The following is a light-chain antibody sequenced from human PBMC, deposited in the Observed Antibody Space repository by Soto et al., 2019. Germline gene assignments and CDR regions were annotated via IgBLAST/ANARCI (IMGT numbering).Light chain of an antibody. V-gene: IGKV1-5*03. CDR2: KAS. J-gene: IGKJ1*01. CDR1: LSISSW. Sequence: DIQITQSPSTLAASVGDRVTLTCRASLSISSWLAWYQQKPGKAPKLLIYKASSLESGVPSRFSGSGSGTEFTVTISSLQPDDFATYYCQQYNSYWTFGQGTKVDIK. CDR3: QQYNSYWT.